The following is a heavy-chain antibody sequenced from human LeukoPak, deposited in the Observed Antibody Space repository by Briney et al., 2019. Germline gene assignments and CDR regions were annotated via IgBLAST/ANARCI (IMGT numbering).Heavy chain of an antibody. J-gene: IGHJ5*02. V-gene: IGHV4-61*02. CDR3: ARVRTTVTRFGVVRASNWFDP. CDR1: GGSISSGKYY. D-gene: IGHD4-17*01. CDR2: IYTSGST. Sequence: SQTLSLTCIVSGGSISSGKYYWSWIRQPAGKGLEWIGRIYTSGSTNYNPSLKSRVTISVDTSKNQFSLKLSSVTAADTAVYYCARVRTTVTRFGVVRASNWFDPWGQGTLVTVSS.